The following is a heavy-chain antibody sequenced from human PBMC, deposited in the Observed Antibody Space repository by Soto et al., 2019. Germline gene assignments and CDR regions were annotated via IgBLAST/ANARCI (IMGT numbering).Heavy chain of an antibody. D-gene: IGHD3-3*01. Sequence: SLRLSCAASGFTFSSYGMHWVRQAPGKGLEWVAVISYDGSNKYYADSVKGRFTISRDNSKNTLYLQMNSLRAEDTAVYYCAKDSNGITIFGVVIMASPKSYYGMDVWGQGTTVTVSS. CDR3: AKDSNGITIFGVVIMASPKSYYGMDV. CDR2: ISYDGSNK. CDR1: GFTFSSYG. V-gene: IGHV3-30*18. J-gene: IGHJ6*02.